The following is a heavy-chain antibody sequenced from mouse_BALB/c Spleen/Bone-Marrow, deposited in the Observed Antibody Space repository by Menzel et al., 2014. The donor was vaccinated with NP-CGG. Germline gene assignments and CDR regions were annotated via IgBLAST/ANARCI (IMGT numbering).Heavy chain of an antibody. J-gene: IGHJ1*01. CDR1: GFDFSRYW. Sequence: DVHQVESGGGLVQPGGSLKLSCAASGFDFSRYWMSWVRQAPGKGLDWIGEINPDSSTINYTPSLKDKFIISRDNAKNTLYLQMSKVRSEDTALYYCARLNYYGNLFVWGAGTTVTVSS. D-gene: IGHD1-1*01. CDR3: ARLNYYGNLFV. CDR2: INPDSSTI. V-gene: IGHV4-1*02.